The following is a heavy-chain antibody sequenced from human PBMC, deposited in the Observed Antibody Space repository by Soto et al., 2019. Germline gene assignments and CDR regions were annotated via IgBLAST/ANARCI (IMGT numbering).Heavy chain of an antibody. Sequence: QVQLVESGGGVVQPGRSLRLSCAASGFTFSSYGMHWVRQAPGKGLEWVELISYDGSNKYYADSVKGRFTISRDNSKNTLYLQMNSLRPEDTAGYYCAKSRMPYYASCLGYWGQGTLVTVSS. V-gene: IGHV3-30*18. CDR3: AKSRMPYYASCLGY. D-gene: IGHD3-10*01. CDR2: ISYDGSNK. J-gene: IGHJ4*02. CDR1: GFTFSSYG.